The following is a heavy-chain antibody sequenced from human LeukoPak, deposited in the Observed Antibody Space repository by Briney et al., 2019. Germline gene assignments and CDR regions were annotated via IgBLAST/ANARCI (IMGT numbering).Heavy chain of an antibody. J-gene: IGHJ4*02. CDR1: GGSISRGSYY. V-gene: IGHV4-61*02. D-gene: IGHD3-10*01. CDR2: SHNSGST. Sequence: SETLSLTCTVSGGSISRGSYYWNWIRQPAGKGLEWMGRSHNSGSTNYNPSLKSRVTISVDTSKNQFSLNLSSVTAADTAVYYCARQTFGVLYFDSWGPGTLVIVSS. CDR3: ARQTFGVLYFDS.